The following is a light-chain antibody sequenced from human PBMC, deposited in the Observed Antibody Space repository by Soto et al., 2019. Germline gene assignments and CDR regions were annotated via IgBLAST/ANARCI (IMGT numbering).Light chain of an antibody. Sequence: EIVLTQSPATLSVSPGERATLSCRATETISTNLAWFQRKPGQPPRLLIYGSSTRATGVPDRFSGSGSGTEFTLIISCLQSEDVALYYCQQYSNWPPAITFGQGTRLEIK. J-gene: IGKJ5*01. CDR3: QQYSNWPPAIT. V-gene: IGKV3-15*01. CDR2: GSS. CDR1: ETISTN.